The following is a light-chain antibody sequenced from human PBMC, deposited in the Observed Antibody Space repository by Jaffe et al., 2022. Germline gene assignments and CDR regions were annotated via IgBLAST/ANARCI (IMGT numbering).Light chain of an antibody. CDR2: DVN. Sequence: QSALTQPRSVSGSPGQSVTISCTGTSSDIGGYNFVSWYQQHPGEDPKLMIYDVNKRPSGVPDRFSGSKSGNTASLTISGLQAEDEADYYCCSYAGTYTRFVFGTGTEVTVL. J-gene: IGLJ1*01. V-gene: IGLV2-11*01. CDR1: SSDIGGYNF. CDR3: CSYAGTYTRFV.